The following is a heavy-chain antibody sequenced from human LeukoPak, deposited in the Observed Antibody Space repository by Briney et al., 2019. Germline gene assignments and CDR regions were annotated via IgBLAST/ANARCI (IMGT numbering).Heavy chain of an antibody. CDR3: ARAPRDGYMADY. CDR2: INPNSGGT. J-gene: IGHJ4*02. Sequence: ASVKVSCKASGYTFTGYYMHWVRQAPGQGLEWMGRINPNSGGTNSAQKFQGRVTMTRDTSISTAYMELSRLRSDDTAVYYCARAPRDGYMADYWGQGTLVPSPQ. D-gene: IGHD5-24*01. V-gene: IGHV1-2*06. CDR1: GYTFTGYY.